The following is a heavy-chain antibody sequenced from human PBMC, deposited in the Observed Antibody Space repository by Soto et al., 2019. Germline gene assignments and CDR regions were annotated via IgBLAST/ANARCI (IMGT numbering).Heavy chain of an antibody. V-gene: IGHV1-69*01. J-gene: IGHJ4*02. CDR1: GGTFSSYA. D-gene: IGHD3-22*01. Sequence: QVQLVQSGAEVKKPGSSVKVSCKASGGTFSSYAISWVRQAPGQGLEWMGGIIPIVGTANYAQKCQGRVTITADESTSTAYMELSSLRSEDTAVYYCATQYYYDSSGSYYTIDYWGQGTLVTVSS. CDR2: IIPIVGTA. CDR3: ATQYYYDSSGSYYTIDY.